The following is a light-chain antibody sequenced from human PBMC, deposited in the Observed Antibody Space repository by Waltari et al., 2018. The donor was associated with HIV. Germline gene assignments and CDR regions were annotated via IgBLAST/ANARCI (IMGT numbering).Light chain of an antibody. CDR3: SSYTGDNSVL. CDR2: EVS. Sequence: QSALTQPASVSGSPGQSITISCTGSSSDVGAYNFVSWYQQHPGTAPKVLIHEVSNRPSGVSNRFSASKSGNTASLTISGLQAEDEADYYCSSYTGDNSVLFGGGTKLSVV. CDR1: SSDVGAYNF. J-gene: IGLJ3*02. V-gene: IGLV2-14*01.